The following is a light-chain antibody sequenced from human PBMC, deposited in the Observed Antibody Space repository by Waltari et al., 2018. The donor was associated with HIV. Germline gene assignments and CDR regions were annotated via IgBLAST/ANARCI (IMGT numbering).Light chain of an antibody. CDR2: EVS. CDR1: SSDVGGSNY. CDR3: SSYTTRSTPDPNWV. Sequence: QSALTQPASVSGSPGQSITLPCTGTSSDVGGSNYVSWYQQHPGKAPKLMIFEVSNRPSGVSNRFSGSKSVNTASLTISGLQAEDEADYYCSSYTTRSTPDPNWVFGGGTKLTVL. V-gene: IGLV2-14*01. J-gene: IGLJ3*02.